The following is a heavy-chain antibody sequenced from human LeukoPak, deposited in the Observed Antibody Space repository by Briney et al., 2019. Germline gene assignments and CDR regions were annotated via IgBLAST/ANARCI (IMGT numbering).Heavy chain of an antibody. CDR3: ARSDSSGYEPFDY. Sequence: GGSLRLSCAASGFTFSSYWMHWARQAPGKGLVWVSRINSDGSSTSYADSVKGRFTISRDNAKNTLYLQMNSLRAEDTAVYYCARSDSSGYEPFDYWGQGTLVTVSS. D-gene: IGHD3-22*01. V-gene: IGHV3-74*01. J-gene: IGHJ4*02. CDR2: INSDGSST. CDR1: GFTFSSYW.